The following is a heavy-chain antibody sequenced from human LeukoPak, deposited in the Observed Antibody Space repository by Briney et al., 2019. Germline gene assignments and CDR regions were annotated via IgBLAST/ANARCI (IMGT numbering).Heavy chain of an antibody. CDR2: IYPGDSDT. D-gene: IGHD1-7*01. J-gene: IGHJ5*02. CDR3: ARSYNWNYRRFDP. Sequence: KVGESLKISCKGSGYSFTSYWIGWVRQMPGKGREWMGIIYPGDSDTKYSPSFQGQVTISADKSISTAYLQWSSLKASDTAMYYCARSYNWNYRRFDPWGQGTLVTVSS. CDR1: GYSFTSYW. V-gene: IGHV5-51*01.